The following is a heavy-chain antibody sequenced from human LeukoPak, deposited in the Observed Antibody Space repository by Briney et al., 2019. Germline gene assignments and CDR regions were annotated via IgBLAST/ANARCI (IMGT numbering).Heavy chain of an antibody. J-gene: IGHJ6*03. Sequence: ASVKVSCKASGGTFSSYAISWVRQAPGQGLEWMGRIIPIFGTANYAQKLQGRVTITTDESTSTAYMELSSLRSEDTAVYYCASGPMVRGVVRYYYYMDVWGKGTTVTVSS. CDR3: ASGPMVRGVVRYYYYMDV. CDR1: GGTFSSYA. CDR2: IIPIFGTA. V-gene: IGHV1-69*05. D-gene: IGHD3-10*01.